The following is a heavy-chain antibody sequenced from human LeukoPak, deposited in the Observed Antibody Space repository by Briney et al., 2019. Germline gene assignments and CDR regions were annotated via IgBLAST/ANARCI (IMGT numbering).Heavy chain of an antibody. CDR1: EFTFTNYA. V-gene: IGHV3-23*01. Sequence: GGSLRLSCAASEFTFTNYAMSWLRQAPGKGLEWVSAISASGGSPYYADSVKGRFTISRDNSMHTLYLQMNSLRVEDTAVYYCAKGASTSRTYNWFDSWGQGTLVTVSS. CDR3: AKGASTSRTYNWFDS. D-gene: IGHD2-2*01. J-gene: IGHJ5*01. CDR2: ISASGGSP.